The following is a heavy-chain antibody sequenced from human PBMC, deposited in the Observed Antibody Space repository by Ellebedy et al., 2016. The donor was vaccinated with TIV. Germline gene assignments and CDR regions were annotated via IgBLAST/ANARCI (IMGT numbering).Heavy chain of an antibody. J-gene: IGHJ4*02. CDR2: IYPGDSDT. V-gene: IGHV5-51*01. Sequence: GESLKISCEASGYSFTSYWIGWVRQTPGKGLEWMATIYPGDSDTRYSASFQGQVTISADKSINTAYLQWISLKASDTAMYYCAKAVGYDDSGFDYWGQGTLVTVSS. CDR1: GYSFTSYW. CDR3: AKAVGYDDSGFDY. D-gene: IGHD3-22*01.